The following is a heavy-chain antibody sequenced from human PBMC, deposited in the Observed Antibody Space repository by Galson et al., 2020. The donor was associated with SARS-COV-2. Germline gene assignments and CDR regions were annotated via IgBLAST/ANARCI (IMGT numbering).Heavy chain of an antibody. CDR3: ASHPGGGWFGELLSPHFDY. CDR1: GYSISSGYY. Sequence: GSLRLSCTVSGYSISSGYYWGWIRQPPGKGLEWIGSIYHSGSTYYNPSLKSRVTISVDTSKNQFSLKLSSVTAADTAVYYCASHPGGGWFGELLSPHFDYWGQGTLVTVSS. J-gene: IGHJ4*02. V-gene: IGHV4-38-2*02. CDR2: IYHSGST. D-gene: IGHD3-10*01.